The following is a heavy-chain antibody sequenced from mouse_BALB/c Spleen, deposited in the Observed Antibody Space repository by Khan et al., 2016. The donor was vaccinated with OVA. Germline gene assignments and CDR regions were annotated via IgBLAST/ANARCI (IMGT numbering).Heavy chain of an antibody. CDR1: GFTFSSYA. V-gene: IGHV5-9-3*01. Sequence: EVKLEESGGDLVKPGGSLKLSCAASGFTFSSYAMSWVRQTPEKRLEWVATISNGGTYTYYPDSVKGRFTISRDNAKNTLDLHMSSLRSEDTAMYYCARPPITTVVATSYWFFDVWGAGTTVTVST. D-gene: IGHD1-1*01. CDR3: ARPPITTVVATSYWFFDV. CDR2: ISNGGTYT. J-gene: IGHJ1*01.